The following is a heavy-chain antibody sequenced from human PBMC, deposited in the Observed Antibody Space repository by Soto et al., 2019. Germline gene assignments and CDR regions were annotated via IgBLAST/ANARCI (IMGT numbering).Heavy chain of an antibody. D-gene: IGHD1-1*01. J-gene: IGHJ4*02. V-gene: IGHV2-5*01. CDR3: ARRNDPYYFDY. CDR1: GFSLTTSAVA. Sequence: QITLKESGPTLVKPTQTLTLTCTFSGFSLTTSAVAVGWIRQPPGKALEWLAIIYGSDAKYYSPSLESGRTITKDISTNQVVLTMTNMDPVDTATYYCARRNDPYYFDYWGQGTLVTVSS. CDR2: IYGSDAK.